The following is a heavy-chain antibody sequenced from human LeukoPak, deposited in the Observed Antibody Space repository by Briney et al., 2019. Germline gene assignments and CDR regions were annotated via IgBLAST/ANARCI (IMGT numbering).Heavy chain of an antibody. CDR3: ARERGYYDSSGYYPTTYFQH. V-gene: IGHV3-74*01. D-gene: IGHD3-22*01. Sequence: PGGSLRLSCAASGFTFSNYWMHWVRQAPGKGLVWVSRINSDGINTSYADSVKGRFTISRDNAKNSLYLQMNSLRAEDTAVYYCARERGYYDSSGYYPTTYFQHWGQGTLVTVSS. J-gene: IGHJ1*01. CDR2: INSDGINT. CDR1: GFTFSNYW.